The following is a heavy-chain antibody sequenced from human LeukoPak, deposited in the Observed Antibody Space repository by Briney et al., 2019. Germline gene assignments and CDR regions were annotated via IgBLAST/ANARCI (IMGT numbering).Heavy chain of an antibody. J-gene: IGHJ4*02. CDR2: IYYSGST. Sequence: TLSLTCAVYGGSFSGYYWSWIRQHPGKGLEWIGYIYYSGSTYYNPSLKSRVTISVDTSRNQFSLKLSSVTAADTAVYYCASGGIAAAGIFDYWGQGTLVTVSS. CDR3: ASGGIAAAGIFDY. CDR1: GGSFSGYY. D-gene: IGHD6-13*01. V-gene: IGHV4-31*11.